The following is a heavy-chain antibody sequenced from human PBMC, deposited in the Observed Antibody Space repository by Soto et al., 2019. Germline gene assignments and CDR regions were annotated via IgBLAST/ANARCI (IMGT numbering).Heavy chain of an antibody. CDR3: AKEYGSTWIDH. D-gene: IGHD6-13*01. J-gene: IGHJ4*02. Sequence: GGSLRLSCAASGFTFSSYGMHWVRQAPGKGLEWVAIISYDGSNKYYADSVKGRFTISRDNSQNTLYLQMNSLRDEDTAVYYCAKEYGSTWIDHWGQGTPVTVSS. CDR2: ISYDGSNK. CDR1: GFTFSSYG. V-gene: IGHV3-30*18.